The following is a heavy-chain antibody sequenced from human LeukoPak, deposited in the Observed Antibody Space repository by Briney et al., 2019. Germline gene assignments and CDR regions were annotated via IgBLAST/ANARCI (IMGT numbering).Heavy chain of an antibody. CDR3: ARDREPANWFDP. Sequence: GASVKLCCKASGYTFTGYYMHWVRQAPGQGLEWMGWINPNSGGTNYAQKFQGRVTMTRDTSISTAYMELSRLRSDDTAVYYCARDREPANWFDPWGQGTLVTVSS. D-gene: IGHD1-26*01. V-gene: IGHV1-2*02. CDR1: GYTFTGYY. CDR2: INPNSGGT. J-gene: IGHJ5*02.